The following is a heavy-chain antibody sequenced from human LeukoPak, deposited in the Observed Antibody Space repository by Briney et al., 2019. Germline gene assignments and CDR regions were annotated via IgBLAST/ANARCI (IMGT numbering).Heavy chain of an antibody. V-gene: IGHV4-59*12. CDR3: ARGIGRIAAAGQNCFDP. CDR1: GGSISSYY. D-gene: IGHD6-13*01. CDR2: IYYSGST. J-gene: IGHJ5*02. Sequence: SETLSLTCTVSGGSISSYYWSWVRQPPGKGLEWVGYIYYSGSTNYNPYLKSRVTISVDTSKNQFSLKLSSLTAADTAVYYCARGIGRIAAAGQNCFDPWGQGTLVTGPS.